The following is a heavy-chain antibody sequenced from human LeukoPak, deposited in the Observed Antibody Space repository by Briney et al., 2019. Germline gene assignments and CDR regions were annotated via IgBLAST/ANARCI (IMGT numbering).Heavy chain of an antibody. CDR3: ASRTYSSGWYYFDY. Sequence: SGGSLRLSCAASGFTFSSNAMTWVRQAPGKGLEWVSGISGSTYYADSVKGRFTISRDNSKNMLYLQMNSLRAEDTAVYFCASRTYSSGWYYFDYWGQGTLVTVSS. D-gene: IGHD6-19*01. J-gene: IGHJ4*02. CDR1: GFTFSSNA. V-gene: IGHV3-23*01. CDR2: ISGST.